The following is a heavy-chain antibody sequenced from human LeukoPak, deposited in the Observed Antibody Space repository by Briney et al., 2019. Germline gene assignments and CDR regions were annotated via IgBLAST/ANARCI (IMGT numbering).Heavy chain of an antibody. V-gene: IGHV1-18*01. Sequence: GASVKVSCKASGYIFTNFGISWVRQAPGQGLEWRGWISTYNGNTNYAQKLQGRVTMTTDTSTSTAYMELRSLRFDDTAVYYCARDVSDFWSFSKYYYMDVWGKGTTVTVSS. D-gene: IGHD3-3*01. CDR2: ISTYNGNT. CDR3: ARDVSDFWSFSKYYYMDV. CDR1: GYIFTNFG. J-gene: IGHJ6*03.